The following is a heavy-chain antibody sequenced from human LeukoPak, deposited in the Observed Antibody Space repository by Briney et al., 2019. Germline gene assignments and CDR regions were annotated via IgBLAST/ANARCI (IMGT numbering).Heavy chain of an antibody. CDR2: IIPIFGTA. D-gene: IGHD2/OR15-2a*01. CDR1: GGTFSSYA. Sequence: SVKVSCKASGGTFSSYAISWVRQAPRQGHEWMGRIIPIFGTANYAQKFQGRVTITTDESTSTAYMELSSLTSEDTAVYYCASPSALISTDYYYYYMDVWGKGTTVTVSS. J-gene: IGHJ6*03. CDR3: ASPSALISTDYYYYYMDV. V-gene: IGHV1-69*05.